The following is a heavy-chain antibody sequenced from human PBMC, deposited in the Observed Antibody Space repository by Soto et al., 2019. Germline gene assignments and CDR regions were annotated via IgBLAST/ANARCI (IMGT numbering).Heavy chain of an antibody. J-gene: IGHJ6*02. V-gene: IGHV1-69*01. Sequence: QVQLVQSGAEVKKPGSSVKVSCKTSGVSFNNNGIGWVRQAPGHGLEWMGGVSPPFRTSNYARKFXGXXXXXXXXXXXXXXXXXXXXTSEDTAQYYCARVLYYGSGSYSPYGMDVWGQGTTVTVSS. CDR1: GVSFNNNG. D-gene: IGHD3-10*01. CDR2: VSPPFRTS. CDR3: ARVLYYGSGSYSPYGMDV.